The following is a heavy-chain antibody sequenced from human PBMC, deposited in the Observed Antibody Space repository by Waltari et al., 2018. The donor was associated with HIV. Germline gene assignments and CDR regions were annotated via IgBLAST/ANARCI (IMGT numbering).Heavy chain of an antibody. CDR1: GFTFGDYV. J-gene: IGHJ4*02. CDR2: IRSKAYGGTT. CDR3: TRDGLYYDFWSGYPGY. V-gene: IGHV3-49*03. D-gene: IGHD3-3*01. Sequence: EVQLVESGGGLVQPGRSLRLSCTASGFTFGDYVMSWFRQDPGKGREWVGCIRSKAYGGTTEYAASVKGRFTISRDDSKSIAYLQMNSLKTEDTAVYYCTRDGLYYDFWSGYPGYWGQGTLVTVSS.